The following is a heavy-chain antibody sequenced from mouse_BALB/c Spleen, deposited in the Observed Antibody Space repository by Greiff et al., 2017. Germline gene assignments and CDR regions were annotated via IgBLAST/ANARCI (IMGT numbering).Heavy chain of an antibody. Sequence: QVQLQQPGAELVKPGTSVKLSCKASGYNFTSYWINWVKLRPGQGLEWIGDIYPGSGSTNYNEKFKSKATLTVDTSSSTAYMQLSSLASEDSALYYGARQLGLRGGPHPGNYWGQGTSVTVSS. V-gene: IGHV1-55*01. CDR3: ARQLGLRGGPHPGNY. CDR2: IYPGSGST. CDR1: GYNFTSYW. J-gene: IGHJ4*01. D-gene: IGHD3-1*01.